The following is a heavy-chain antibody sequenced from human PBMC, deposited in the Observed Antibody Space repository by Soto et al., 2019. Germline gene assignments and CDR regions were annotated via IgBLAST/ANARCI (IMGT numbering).Heavy chain of an antibody. J-gene: IGHJ6*02. V-gene: IGHV3-48*02. CDR2: MSSSNRTI. CDR3: AREGWPLLQTGMDV. CDR1: GFTLRSYS. D-gene: IGHD2-15*01. Sequence: PGGSLRLSCAASGFTLRSYSMNWVRQAPGKGLEWVSYMSSSNRTINYADSVKGRFIISRDNAKNSLYLQMHSLRDEDTAVYYCAREGWPLLQTGMDVWGQGTTVTVSS.